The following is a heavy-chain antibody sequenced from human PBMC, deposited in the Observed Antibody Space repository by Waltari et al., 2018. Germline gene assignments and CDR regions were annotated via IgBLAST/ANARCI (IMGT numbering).Heavy chain of an antibody. Sequence: QLQLQESGPGLLKPSETLSLTCSVTGGSISISSHYWAWIRQPPGKGLEWIGSIYYSGITQYNPSLKSRITMSLDMSKNQFSLKLSSVTAADTAVYYCARERDEGYYYYGMDVWGQGTTVTVSS. CDR2: IYYSGIT. CDR1: GGSISISSHY. V-gene: IGHV4-39*07. J-gene: IGHJ6*02. CDR3: ARERDEGYYYYGMDV.